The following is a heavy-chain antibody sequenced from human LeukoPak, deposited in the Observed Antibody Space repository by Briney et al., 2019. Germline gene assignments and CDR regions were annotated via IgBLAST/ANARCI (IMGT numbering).Heavy chain of an antibody. J-gene: IGHJ4*02. CDR3: ARDRPGGSSLDY. D-gene: IGHD6-13*01. V-gene: IGHV4-59*01. Sequence: SETLSLTCTVSGGSISGDYWSWIRQSPGKGREWIAYIHYSGSTSYNPSLKSRVTISVDTSKNEFSLKLTSVNAADTAVYYCARDRPGGSSLDYWGQGTLVTVSS. CDR1: GGSISGDY. CDR2: IHYSGST.